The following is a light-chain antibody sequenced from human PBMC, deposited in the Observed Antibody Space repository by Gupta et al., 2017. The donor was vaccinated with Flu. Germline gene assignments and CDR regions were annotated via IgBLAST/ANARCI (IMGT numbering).Light chain of an antibody. CDR2: AAS. CDR1: QSISTY. Sequence: DIQMTQSPSFLSASVGDRVAITCRASQSISTYLNWYQQKPGKAPKLLIYAASSLQSGVPSRFSGSGAGTDFTRTISSLQAEDYATYHCQQSYSAWWTFGPGTKVEIK. CDR3: QQSYSAWWT. V-gene: IGKV1-39*01. J-gene: IGKJ1*01.